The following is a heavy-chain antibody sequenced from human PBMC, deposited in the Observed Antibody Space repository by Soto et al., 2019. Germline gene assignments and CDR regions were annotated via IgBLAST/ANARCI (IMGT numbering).Heavy chain of an antibody. V-gene: IGHV3-30*18. D-gene: IGHD4-4*01. Sequence: GGSLRLSCAASGFTFSNFGMHWVRQAPGKGLEWVAVILYDGSNTYYADSVKGRFTISRDNSKNTLYLEMNSLRPEDTAVYHCAKSRDGYSFYYFYGLDVWGQGTTVTVSS. CDR2: ILYDGSNT. J-gene: IGHJ6*02. CDR1: GFTFSNFG. CDR3: AKSRDGYSFYYFYGLDV.